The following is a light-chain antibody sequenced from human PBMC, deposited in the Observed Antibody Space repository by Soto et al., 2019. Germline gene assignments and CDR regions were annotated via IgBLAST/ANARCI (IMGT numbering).Light chain of an antibody. V-gene: IGKV1-39*01. Sequence: DIQMTQSPSSLSASVGDRVTITCRASQSISSYLNWYQQKPGKAPKLLIYAASSLQSGVPSRFSGSGSGTDFTLTISSLQPEDFATYYCQQSYSHTLTFGGGTKV. CDR1: QSISSY. CDR3: QQSYSHTLT. CDR2: AAS. J-gene: IGKJ4*01.